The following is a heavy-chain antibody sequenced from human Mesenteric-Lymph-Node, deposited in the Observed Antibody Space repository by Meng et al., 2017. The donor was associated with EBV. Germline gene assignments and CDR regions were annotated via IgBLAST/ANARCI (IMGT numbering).Heavy chain of an antibody. CDR1: GYTFHSYA. V-gene: IGHV1-3*01. CDR3: ARGSELLRCLDS. D-gene: IGHD3-3*01. J-gene: IGHJ4*02. CDR2: INAGNGDT. Sequence: QGRLLQFGGGVRKPGASVKVSCKASGYTFHSYAIHWVRQAPGQSLEWIGWINAGNGDTKYSQKFQGRVTITTDTSATTASMELSSLMSEDTGVYYCARGSELLRCLDSWGRERWSPSPQ.